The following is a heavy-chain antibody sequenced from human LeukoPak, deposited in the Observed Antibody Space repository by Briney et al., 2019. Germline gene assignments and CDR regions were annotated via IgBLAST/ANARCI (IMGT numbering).Heavy chain of an antibody. J-gene: IGHJ6*02. D-gene: IGHD5-24*01. CDR1: GYTFTSYD. V-gene: IGHV1-8*01. Sequence: GASVKVSCKASGYTFTSYDINWVRQATGQGLEWMGWMNPNSGNTGYAQKFQGRVTMTRNTSISTAYMELSSLRSEDTAVYYCARGGEMATTYYYYYGMDVWGQGTTVTVSS. CDR3: ARGGEMATTYYYYYGMDV. CDR2: MNPNSGNT.